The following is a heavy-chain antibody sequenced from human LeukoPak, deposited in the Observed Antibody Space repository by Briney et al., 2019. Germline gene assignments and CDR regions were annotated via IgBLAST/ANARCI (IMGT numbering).Heavy chain of an antibody. J-gene: IGHJ4*02. CDR3: ARGLHDLWSGHIGY. D-gene: IGHD3-3*01. Sequence: GGSLRLSCAASGFTVNNNYMTWVRQAPGKGLDWVSVIDSDGNTYYADSVMGRFSISRDNSKNMVFLQMNSLRAEDTAVYYCARGLHDLWSGHIGYWGQGTLVTVSS. CDR1: GFTVNNNY. V-gene: IGHV3-53*01. CDR2: IDSDGNT.